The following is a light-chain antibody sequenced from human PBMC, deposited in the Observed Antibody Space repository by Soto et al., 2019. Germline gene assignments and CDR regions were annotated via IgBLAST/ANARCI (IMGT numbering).Light chain of an antibody. CDR2: DTS. J-gene: IGKJ5*01. Sequence: EIVLTQSPGTLSLCPGEISTLSCRSSQSLTNSFIAWYQQKPGQAPRLLIYDTSSRATGIPDRFSGSGSGTDFTLTISRLEPEDFAVFFCQQYGTSEIIFGQGTRLEIK. CDR1: QSLTNSF. CDR3: QQYGTSEII. V-gene: IGKV3-20*01.